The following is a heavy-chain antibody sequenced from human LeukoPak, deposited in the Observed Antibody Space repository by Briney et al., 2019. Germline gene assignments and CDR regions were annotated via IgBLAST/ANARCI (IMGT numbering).Heavy chain of an antibody. Sequence: PGGSLRLSCAASGFTFRSYGMHWVRQAPGKGLDWVAIIWYDGSNKYYADSVKGRFIISKDNSKNTLYLQMNSPRAEDTAVYYCATHHSTKGFDYWGRGTLVTVSS. CDR3: ATHHSTKGFDY. D-gene: IGHD2-15*01. CDR1: GFTFRSYG. CDR2: IWYDGSNK. V-gene: IGHV3-33*01. J-gene: IGHJ4*02.